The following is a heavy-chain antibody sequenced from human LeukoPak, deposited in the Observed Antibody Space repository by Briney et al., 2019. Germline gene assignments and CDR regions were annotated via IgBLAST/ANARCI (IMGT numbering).Heavy chain of an antibody. D-gene: IGHD3-22*01. CDR1: GGSISSGDYY. V-gene: IGHV4-30-4*01. CDR3: ARDRYDSSGYYPWYFDY. Sequence: PSQTLSLTCTVSGGSISSGDYYWSWIRQPPGKGLEWIGYIYYSGSTYYNPSLKSRVTISVDTSKNQFSLKLSSVPAADTAVYYCARDRYDSSGYYPWYFDYWGQGTLVTVSS. CDR2: IYYSGST. J-gene: IGHJ4*02.